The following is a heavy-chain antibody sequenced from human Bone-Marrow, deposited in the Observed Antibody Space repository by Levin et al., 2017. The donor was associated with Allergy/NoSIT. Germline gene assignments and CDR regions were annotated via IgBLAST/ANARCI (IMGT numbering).Heavy chain of an antibody. V-gene: IGHV3-23*01. Sequence: ETLSLTCAASGFTFSNYAMSWVRQAPGKGLEWVSAIAYSGDLAYYADSVEGRFTISRDNSKDTLFLQMHSLSAEDTAIYYCAKVTIAVPGDADCWGQGTLVTVSS. CDR1: GFTFSNYA. CDR3: AKVTIAVPGDADC. CDR2: IAYSGDLA. J-gene: IGHJ4*02. D-gene: IGHD2-21*01.